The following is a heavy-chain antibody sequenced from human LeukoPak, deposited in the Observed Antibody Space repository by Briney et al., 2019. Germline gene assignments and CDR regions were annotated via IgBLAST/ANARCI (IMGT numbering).Heavy chain of an antibody. J-gene: IGHJ4*02. CDR1: GFSFSSHA. V-gene: IGHV3-30*04. Sequence: GGSLRLSCAAPGFSFSSHAMHWVRQAPGLGLEGGAVISSYENNMYYVDSVKGRFTSYRDNSRNTVYLQMNSLRPEDTAVYYCARSVVRGVLPYWGQGTLVTVSS. CDR2: ISSYENNM. CDR3: ARSVVRGVLPY. D-gene: IGHD3-10*01.